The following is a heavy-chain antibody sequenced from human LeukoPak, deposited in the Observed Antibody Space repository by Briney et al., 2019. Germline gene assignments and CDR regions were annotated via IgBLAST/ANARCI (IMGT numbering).Heavy chain of an antibody. Sequence: SETLSLTCTVSGGSISSYYWSWIRQPPGKGLEWIGYIYYSGSTNYNPSLKSRVTISVDTSKNQFSLKLSSVTAADTAVYYCARDLGGDYPSYYFDYWGQGTLVTVSS. D-gene: IGHD4-17*01. CDR3: ARDLGGDYPSYYFDY. V-gene: IGHV4-59*01. CDR2: IYYSGST. J-gene: IGHJ4*02. CDR1: GGSISSYY.